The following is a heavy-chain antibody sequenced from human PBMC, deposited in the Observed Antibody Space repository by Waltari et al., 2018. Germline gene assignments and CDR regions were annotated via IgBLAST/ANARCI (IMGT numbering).Heavy chain of an antibody. J-gene: IGHJ3*02. Sequence: EVQLVESGGGLIKPGGSLSLSGAAYGLTFSSYRRNWYRQAPGKGLEWVSSISSSSSYIYYADSVKGRFTISRDNAKNSLYLQMNSLRAEDTAVYYCARDSGSVSAFDIWGQGTMVTVSS. D-gene: IGHD5-12*01. CDR1: GLTFSSYR. CDR2: ISSSSSYI. CDR3: ARDSGSVSAFDI. V-gene: IGHV3-21*01.